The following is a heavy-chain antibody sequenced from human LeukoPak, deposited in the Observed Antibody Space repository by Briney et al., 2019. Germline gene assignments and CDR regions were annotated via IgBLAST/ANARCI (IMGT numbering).Heavy chain of an antibody. V-gene: IGHV3-15*01. CDR2: IKRKSEGGTT. D-gene: IGHD3-22*01. J-gene: IGHJ4*02. CDR1: GFSISNAW. Sequence: GGSLRLSCAASGFSISNAWMSWVRQAPGKGLEWVGRIKRKSEGGTTDYAAPVKGRFTISRDDSKNTLYLQMNSLKTEDTAVYYCTTVGSRIVVIAPFDYWGQGTLVTVSS. CDR3: TTVGSRIVVIAPFDY.